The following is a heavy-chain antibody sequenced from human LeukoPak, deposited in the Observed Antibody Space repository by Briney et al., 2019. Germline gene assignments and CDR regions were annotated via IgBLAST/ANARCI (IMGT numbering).Heavy chain of an antibody. Sequence: PGGSLRLSCAASGFTFSSYGMHWVRQAPGKGLGWVSGISGSGGSTYYADSVKGRFTISRDNSKKTLYLQMSSLRAEDAAVYYCAKAGSGWYYSFDSWGQGTLVTVSS. V-gene: IGHV3-23*01. CDR3: AKAGSGWYYSFDS. CDR2: ISGSGGST. J-gene: IGHJ4*02. CDR1: GFTFSSYG. D-gene: IGHD6-19*01.